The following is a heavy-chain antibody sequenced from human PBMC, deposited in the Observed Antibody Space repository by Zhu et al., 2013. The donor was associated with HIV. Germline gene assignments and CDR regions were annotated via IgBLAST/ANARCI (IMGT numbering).Heavy chain of an antibody. D-gene: IGHD4-17*01. J-gene: IGHJ6*02. CDR2: LNPRSGGT. Sequence: QVQLVQSGAEVKKPGASLKVSCRAFGYTFNDHDIHWVRQAPGEGLEWMGWLNPRSGGTKYAQRFQGRVTMTSDTSISTAYMELRRLRSDDTAIYYCARGDVVTGTTYYGMDVWGQGTTVTVSS. CDR1: GYTFNDHD. CDR3: ARGDVVTGTTYYGMDV. V-gene: IGHV1-2*02.